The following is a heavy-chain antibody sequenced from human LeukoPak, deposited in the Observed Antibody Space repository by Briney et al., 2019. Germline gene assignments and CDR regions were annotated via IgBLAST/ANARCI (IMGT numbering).Heavy chain of an antibody. CDR2: ISAYSGTT. CDR1: GYTFTNSG. J-gene: IGHJ4*02. Sequence: WASVKVSCKASGYTFTNSGINWARQAPGQGLEWMGWISAYSGTTNYAQKFQGRVTMTTDTSTSTAYMELRGLRSDDTAVYYCARGGSNWNYQYYFDYWGQGTLVTVSS. V-gene: IGHV1-18*01. D-gene: IGHD1-7*01. CDR3: ARGGSNWNYQYYFDY.